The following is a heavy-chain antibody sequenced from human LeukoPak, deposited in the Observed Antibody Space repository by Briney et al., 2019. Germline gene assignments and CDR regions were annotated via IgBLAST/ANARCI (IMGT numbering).Heavy chain of an antibody. Sequence: GGSLRLSCAASGFTFSSYGMHWVRQAPGKGLEWVAFIRYDGSNKYYADSVKGRFTISRDNSKNTLYLQMNSLRAEDTAVYYCAKAFRVDYYDSSGYHKPLDAFDIWGQGTMVTVSS. J-gene: IGHJ3*02. CDR3: AKAFRVDYYDSSGYHKPLDAFDI. CDR2: IRYDGSNK. CDR1: GFTFSSYG. V-gene: IGHV3-30*02. D-gene: IGHD3-22*01.